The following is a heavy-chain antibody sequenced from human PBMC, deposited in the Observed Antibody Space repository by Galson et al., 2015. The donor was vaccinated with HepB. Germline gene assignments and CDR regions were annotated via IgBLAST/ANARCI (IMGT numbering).Heavy chain of an antibody. V-gene: IGHV3-23*01. Sequence: SLRLSCAASGFTFSSYAMSWVRQAPGKGLEWVSAISGSGGSTYYADSVKGRSTISRDNSKNTLYLQMNSLRAEDTAVYYCAKEDYYDSSGYYYSGRNAFDIWGQGTMVTVSS. CDR3: AKEDYYDSSGYYYSGRNAFDI. J-gene: IGHJ3*02. D-gene: IGHD3-22*01. CDR1: GFTFSSYA. CDR2: ISGSGGST.